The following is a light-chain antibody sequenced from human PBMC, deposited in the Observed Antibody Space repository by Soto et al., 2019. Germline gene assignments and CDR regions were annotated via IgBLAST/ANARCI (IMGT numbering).Light chain of an antibody. J-gene: IGKJ1*01. CDR1: QSVGTR. V-gene: IGKV3-20*01. CDR2: AAS. CDR3: QQYGISPWT. Sequence: IVLTQSPDTLSFSPGERATLSCRASQSVGTRLAWYQQKPGQAPRLLIYAASSRATGIPDRFSGSGSGTEFTLTVSRLEPEDFAVYYCQQYGISPWTFGQGTKVDIK.